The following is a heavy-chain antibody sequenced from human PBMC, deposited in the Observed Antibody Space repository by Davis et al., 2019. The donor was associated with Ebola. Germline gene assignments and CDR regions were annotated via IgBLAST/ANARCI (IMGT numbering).Heavy chain of an antibody. J-gene: IGHJ4*02. CDR1: GFTFSTYA. V-gene: IGHV3-23*01. Sequence: PGGSLRLSCAASGFTFSTYAMNWVRQAPGKGPEWVAVISASGGPNYADSVKGRFTISRDNSKSALYLQMNSLRVEDTAVYYCVKATESFGDSRFGNWGQGILVTVSS. D-gene: IGHD4-17*01. CDR2: ISASGGP. CDR3: VKATESFGDSRFGN.